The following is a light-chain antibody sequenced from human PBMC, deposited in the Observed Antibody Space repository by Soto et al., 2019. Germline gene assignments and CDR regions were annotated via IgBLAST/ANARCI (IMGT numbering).Light chain of an antibody. V-gene: IGLV1-40*01. CDR2: GNK. CDR1: ISNIGKDT. CDR3: QSYDSSLSGPYV. J-gene: IGLJ1*01. Sequence: QSVLTQPPSVSGTPGLRVNISCSGGISNIGKDTVNWYQQLPGTAPKLLIYGNKNRPSGVSGRFSGSKSGTSASLAITGLQAEDEGDYYCQSYDSSLSGPYVFGPGTKLTVL.